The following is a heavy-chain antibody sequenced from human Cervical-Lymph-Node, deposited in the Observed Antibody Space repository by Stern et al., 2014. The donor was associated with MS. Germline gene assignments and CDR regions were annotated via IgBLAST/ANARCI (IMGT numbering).Heavy chain of an antibody. CDR2: ISSSSSYI. J-gene: IGHJ6*02. Sequence: EVQLVQSGGGLVKPGGSLRLSCAASGFTFSSYSMNWVRQAPGQGLEWVSSISSSSSYIYYADSVKGRFTISRDNAKNSLYLQMNSLRAEDTAVYYCAREANYDILTGYHYYYGMDVWGQGTTVTVSS. CDR1: GFTFSSYS. CDR3: AREANYDILTGYHYYYGMDV. D-gene: IGHD3-9*01. V-gene: IGHV3-21*01.